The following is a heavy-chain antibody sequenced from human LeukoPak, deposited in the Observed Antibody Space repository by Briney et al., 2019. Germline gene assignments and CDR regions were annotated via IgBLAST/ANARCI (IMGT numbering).Heavy chain of an antibody. V-gene: IGHV1-69*04. CDR1: GGTFSSYA. Sequence: ASVTVSCTASGGTFSSYAISWVRQAPGQGLEWMGRIIPILGIANYAQKFQGRVTITADKSTSTAYMELSSLRSEDTAVYYCARDPRRAVAGTFDYWGQGTLVTVSS. J-gene: IGHJ4*02. CDR2: IIPILGIA. D-gene: IGHD6-19*01. CDR3: ARDPRRAVAGTFDY.